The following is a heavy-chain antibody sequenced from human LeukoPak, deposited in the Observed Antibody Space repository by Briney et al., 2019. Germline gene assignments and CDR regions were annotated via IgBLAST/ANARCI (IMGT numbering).Heavy chain of an antibody. D-gene: IGHD3-22*01. V-gene: IGHV4-59*01. CDR2: IYYSGST. Sequence: SETLSLTCTVSGGSISSYYWSWIRQPPGKGLEWIGYIYYSGSTNYNPSLKSRVTISVDTSKNQFSLKLSSVTAADTAVYYCARDSYDSSGYSQYFDYWGQGTLVPVSS. J-gene: IGHJ4*02. CDR3: ARDSYDSSGYSQYFDY. CDR1: GGSISSYY.